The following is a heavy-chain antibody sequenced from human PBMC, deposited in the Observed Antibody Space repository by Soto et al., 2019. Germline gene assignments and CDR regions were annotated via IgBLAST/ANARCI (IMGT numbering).Heavy chain of an antibody. CDR3: ARDSPPVDH. Sequence: QVQLVQSGAEVKKPGASVKVSCKASGYTFTNYGISWVRQAPGQGLEWMGWISAYNGNTKYAQKLQGRVTMTTDTSKSRANMELRSLRSDHTAVYYCARDSPPVDHWGQGTLVTVSS. J-gene: IGHJ4*02. V-gene: IGHV1-18*01. CDR1: GYTFTNYG. CDR2: ISAYNGNT.